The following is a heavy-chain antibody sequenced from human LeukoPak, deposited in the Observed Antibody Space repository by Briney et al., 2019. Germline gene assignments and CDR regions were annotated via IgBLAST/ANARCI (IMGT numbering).Heavy chain of an antibody. J-gene: IGHJ4*02. V-gene: IGHV1-46*01. CDR1: GYTFTSYY. Sequence: ASVKLSCKASGYTFTSYYMHRMRLGPGQGLEWVWIIYPSGSSTSYAQKFQGRVTMTRDMSTGTVYIELSSLRFEDTAVYYCGRGEYSGCSNWGQGTLVTVSS. D-gene: IGHD5-12*01. CDR2: IYPSGSST. CDR3: GRGEYSGCSN.